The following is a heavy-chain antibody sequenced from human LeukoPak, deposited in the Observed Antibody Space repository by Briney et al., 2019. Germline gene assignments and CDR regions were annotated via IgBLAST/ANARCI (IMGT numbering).Heavy chain of an antibody. J-gene: IGHJ6*04. D-gene: IGHD2-21*01. CDR2: IDSSGGYM. CDR3: ARGRGRNPSGYYYMDV. V-gene: IGHV3-21*04. CDR1: GFTFNTYS. Sequence: PGGSLRLSCEASGFTFNTYSMNWARQAPGKGLEWVSSIDSSGGYMFYADSVKGRFIISRDNAKDSLYLQMNSLRADDTAVYYCARGRGRNPSGYYYMDVWGKGTTVTISS.